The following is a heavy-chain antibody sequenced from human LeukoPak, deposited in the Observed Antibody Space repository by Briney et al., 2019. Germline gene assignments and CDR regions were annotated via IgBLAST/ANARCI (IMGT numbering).Heavy chain of an antibody. Sequence: GGSLRLSCAASGFTFSSYSMNWVRQAPGKGLEWVSYISSSSSTIYHADSVKGRFTISRDNAKNSLYLQMNSLRAEDTAVYYCARGWGSFDYWGQGTLVTVSS. CDR2: ISSSSSTI. V-gene: IGHV3-48*01. CDR3: ARGWGSFDY. J-gene: IGHJ4*02. D-gene: IGHD3-16*01. CDR1: GFTFSSYS.